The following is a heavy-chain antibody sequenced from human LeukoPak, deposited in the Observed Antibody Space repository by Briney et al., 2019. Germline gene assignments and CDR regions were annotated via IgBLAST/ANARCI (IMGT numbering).Heavy chain of an antibody. J-gene: IGHJ4*02. V-gene: IGHV1-69*13. CDR1: GGTFSSYA. CDR3: ARVAGGSGSYYLFDY. CDR2: IIPIFGTA. D-gene: IGHD3-10*01. Sequence: APVKVSCKASGGTFSSYAISWVRQAPGQGLEWMGGIIPIFGTANYAQKFQGRVTITADESTSTAYMELSSLRSEDTAVYYCARVAGGSGSYYLFDYWGQGTLVTVSS.